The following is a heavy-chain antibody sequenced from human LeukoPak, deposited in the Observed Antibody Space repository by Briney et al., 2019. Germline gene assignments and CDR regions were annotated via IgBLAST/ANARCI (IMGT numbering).Heavy chain of an antibody. CDR1: GFTFSSYA. D-gene: IGHD3-3*01. V-gene: IGHV3-23*01. J-gene: IGHJ4*02. CDR2: ISGSGGST. CDR3: AKDSADYDFWSGYYTELDY. Sequence: GGSLRLSCAASGFTFSSYAMCWVRQAPGKGLEWVSAISGSGGSTYYADSVKGRFTISRDNSKNTLYLQMNSLRAEDTAVYYCAKDSADYDFWSGYYTELDYWGQGTLVTVSS.